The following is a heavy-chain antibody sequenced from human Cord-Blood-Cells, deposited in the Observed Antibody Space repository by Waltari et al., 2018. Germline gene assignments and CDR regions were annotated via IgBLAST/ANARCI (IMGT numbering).Heavy chain of an antibody. V-gene: IGHV4-34*01. D-gene: IGHD3-10*01. CDR2: INHSGST. CDR3: ARGRVVVHDYYGSGSYYDY. CDR1: GGSFRCYS. J-gene: IGHJ4*02. Sequence: QVQPQQWGAGPLTPSANLSPPCAVYGGSFRCYSCSWYRQRPGAGLEWIGEINHSGSTNYNPSLKSRVTISVDTSKNQFSLKLSSVTAADTAVYYCARGRVVVHDYYGSGSYYDYWGQGTLVTVSS.